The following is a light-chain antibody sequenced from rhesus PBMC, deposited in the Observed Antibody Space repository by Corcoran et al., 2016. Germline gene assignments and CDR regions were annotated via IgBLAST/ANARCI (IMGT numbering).Light chain of an antibody. CDR2: KAS. J-gene: IGKJ3*01. V-gene: IGKV1-74*01. CDR1: ENVNNY. Sequence: DIQMTQSPSSLFASVGDRVTITCRASENVNNYLNWYQQKPGKAPKLLIYKASTLQSGVPSRFSGSGSRTDYTFTISSLQPEDVATCSCQDGYGTPFAFGPGTKLDI. CDR3: QDGYGTPFA.